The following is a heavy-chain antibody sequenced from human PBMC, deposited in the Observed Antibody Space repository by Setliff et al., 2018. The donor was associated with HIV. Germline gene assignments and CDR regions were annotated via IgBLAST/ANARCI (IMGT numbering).Heavy chain of an antibody. CDR2: IHPRDSDT. D-gene: IGHD3-22*01. V-gene: IGHV5-51*01. CDR3: ARFVHSSGWYSSSYYYYMDV. CDR1: GYSFTSYL. J-gene: IGHJ6*03. Sequence: GESLKISCKGFGYSFTSYLIAWVRQTPGKGLEWMGNIHPRDSDTRYSPSFQGQVTLSADTSISTAYLQWSSLKASDTAMYYCARFVHSSGWYSSSYYYYMDVWGKGTTVTVSS.